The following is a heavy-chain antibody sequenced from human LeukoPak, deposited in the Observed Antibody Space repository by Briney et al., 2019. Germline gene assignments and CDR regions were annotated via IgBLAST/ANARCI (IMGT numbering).Heavy chain of an antibody. CDR2: ISSSSSYI. D-gene: IGHD6-13*01. J-gene: IGHJ4*02. CDR3: ARGPIAAAGMGNY. Sequence: GGSLRLSCAASGFTFSRYSMNWVRQAPGKGLEWVSCISSSSSYIYYANSVKGRFTISRDNAKNSLYLQMNSLRAEDTAVYYCARGPIAAAGMGNYWGQGTLVTVSS. CDR1: GFTFSRYS. V-gene: IGHV3-21*01.